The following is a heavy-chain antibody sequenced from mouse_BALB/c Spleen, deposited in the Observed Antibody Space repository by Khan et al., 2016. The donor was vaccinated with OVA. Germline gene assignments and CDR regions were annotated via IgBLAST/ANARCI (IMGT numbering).Heavy chain of an antibody. CDR1: GYTFTSYT. Sequence: VELVESGAELARPGASVKMSCKASGYTFTSYTIHWIKKRPSQGLEWIGYINPSNGNTHYNQKFKDKATLTTDKSSTTAYLRLSSLTSDDSAVCTGGSDGAYHRNDGWVAYWGQGTLVTVAA. CDR2: INPSNGNT. V-gene: IGHV1-4*01. D-gene: IGHD2-14*01. J-gene: IGHJ3*01. CDR3: GSDGAYHRNDGWVAY.